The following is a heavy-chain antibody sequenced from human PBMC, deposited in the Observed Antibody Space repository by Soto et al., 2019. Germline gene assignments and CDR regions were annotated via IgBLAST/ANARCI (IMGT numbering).Heavy chain of an antibody. CDR1: GYTFTSYG. V-gene: IGHV1-46*01. CDR3: ARDSRIAARPYYYYGMDV. J-gene: IGHJ6*02. CDR2: INPSGGST. D-gene: IGHD6-6*01. Sequence: ASVKVSCKAFGYTFTSYGISWLRQAPGQGLEWMGIINPSGGSTSYAQKFQGRVTMTRDTSTSTVYMELSSLRSEDTAVYYCARDSRIAARPYYYYGMDVWGQGTTVTVSS.